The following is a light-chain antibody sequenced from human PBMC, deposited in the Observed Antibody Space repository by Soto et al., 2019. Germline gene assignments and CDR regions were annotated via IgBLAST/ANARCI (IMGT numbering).Light chain of an antibody. V-gene: IGKV3-11*01. CDR3: QQRSNWPPLVT. CDR2: DAS. Sequence: EIVLTQSPATLSLSPGERATLSCRASQSVSSYLAWYQQKPGQAPRLLIYDASNRATGIPARFSRSGSGTDFTLTISSLEPEDFAVYYCQQRSNWPPLVTFGPGTKVDIK. CDR1: QSVSSY. J-gene: IGKJ3*01.